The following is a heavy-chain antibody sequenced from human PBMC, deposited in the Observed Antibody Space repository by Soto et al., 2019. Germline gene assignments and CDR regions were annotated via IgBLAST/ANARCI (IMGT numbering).Heavy chain of an antibody. Sequence: QVQLVQSGAEVKKPGASVKVSCKASGYTFTSYGFSWVRQAPGQGLEWMGWISGYNDNTNYAQKFQGRVPFSTDSSTSTADLELRRLRSDDTAVYYWARSGSGAAYYCLFLDVCGQGTKVTVAS. CDR3: ARSGSGAAYYCLFLDV. J-gene: IGHJ6*02. D-gene: IGHD1-26*01. V-gene: IGHV1-18*04. CDR2: ISGYNDNT. CDR1: GYTFTSYG.